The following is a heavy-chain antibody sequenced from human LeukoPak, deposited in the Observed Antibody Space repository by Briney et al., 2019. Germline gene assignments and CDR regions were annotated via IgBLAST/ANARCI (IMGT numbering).Heavy chain of an antibody. CDR1: GFTFSNYA. Sequence: GGSLRLSCGASGFTFSNYAMSWVRQAPGKGLEWVSSISSSSSYIYYADSVKGRFTVSRDNAKNSLYLQMNSLRAEDTAVYYCARDMGYRPYFDYWGQGTLVTVSS. D-gene: IGHD3-16*02. V-gene: IGHV3-21*01. CDR2: ISSSSSYI. CDR3: ARDMGYRPYFDY. J-gene: IGHJ4*02.